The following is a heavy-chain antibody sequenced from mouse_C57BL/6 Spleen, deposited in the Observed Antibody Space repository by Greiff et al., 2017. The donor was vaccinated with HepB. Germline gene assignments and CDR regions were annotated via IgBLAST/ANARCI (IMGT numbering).Heavy chain of an antibody. Sequence: EVMLVESGGGLVKPGGSLKLSCAASGFTFSDYGMHWVRQAPEKGLEWVAYISSGSSTIYYADTVKGRFTISRDNAKNTLFLQMTSRRSEDTAMYYCARPGYYGSYWYFDVWGTGTTVTVSS. J-gene: IGHJ1*03. CDR2: ISSGSSTI. D-gene: IGHD1-1*01. CDR1: GFTFSDYG. CDR3: ARPGYYGSYWYFDV. V-gene: IGHV5-17*01.